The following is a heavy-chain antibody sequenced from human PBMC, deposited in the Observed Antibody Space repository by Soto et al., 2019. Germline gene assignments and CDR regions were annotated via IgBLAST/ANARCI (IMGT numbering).Heavy chain of an antibody. D-gene: IGHD6-6*01. CDR2: ISSAVNT. CDR1: GFTFSNYA. J-gene: IGHJ4*02. V-gene: IGHV3-23*01. CDR3: AKQVRDGTSSPYYFDY. Sequence: PGGSLRLSCAGSGFTFSNYAMSWVRQAPGKGLEWVSAISSAVNTYYADSVKGRFTISRDNSKNTLSLQMYSLRAEDTAVYYCAKQVRDGTSSPYYFDYWGQGTLVTVSS.